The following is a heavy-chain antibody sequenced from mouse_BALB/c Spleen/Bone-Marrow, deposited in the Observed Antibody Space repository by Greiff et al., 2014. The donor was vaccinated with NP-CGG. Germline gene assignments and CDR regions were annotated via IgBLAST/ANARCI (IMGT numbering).Heavy chain of an antibody. CDR1: GYTFTNYW. D-gene: IGHD2-2*01. CDR2: IAPGSGST. J-gene: IGHJ1*01. V-gene: IGHV1S41*01. CDR3: ARERYGYDGWYFDV. Sequence: DLVKPGASVKLSCKASGYTFTNYWINWIKQRPRQGLEWIGRIAPGSGSTYYNEMFKGKTTLTVDTSSSTAYIQLSSLSSEDSDVYFCARERYGYDGWYFDVWGAGTTVTVSS.